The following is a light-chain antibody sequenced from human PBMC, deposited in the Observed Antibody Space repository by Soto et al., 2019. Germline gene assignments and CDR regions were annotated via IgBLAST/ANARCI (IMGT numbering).Light chain of an antibody. J-gene: IGKJ4*01. Sequence: DIQMTQSPSSLSASVGDRVTNTCQASQDISNYLNWYQQKPGKAPKLLIYDASNLETGVPSRFSGSGSGTDFTFTISSLQPEDIATYYCQQYDNLGRTFGGGTKVDIK. V-gene: IGKV1-33*01. CDR1: QDISNY. CDR3: QQYDNLGRT. CDR2: DAS.